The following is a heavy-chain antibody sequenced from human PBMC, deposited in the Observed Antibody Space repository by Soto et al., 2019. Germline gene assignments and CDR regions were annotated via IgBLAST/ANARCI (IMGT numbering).Heavy chain of an antibody. V-gene: IGHV1-2*04. CDR2: INPNSGGT. Sequence: QVELVQSGPEVKEPGASVKVSCKASGYTFTGYYMHWVRQAPGQGLEWMGWINPNSGGTNYAQKFQGWVTMTRDTSISTAYMELSRLRSDDTAVYYCARAPSSSWPPHFDYWGQGTLVTVSS. CDR3: ARAPSSSWPPHFDY. CDR1: GYTFTGYY. D-gene: IGHD6-13*01. J-gene: IGHJ4*02.